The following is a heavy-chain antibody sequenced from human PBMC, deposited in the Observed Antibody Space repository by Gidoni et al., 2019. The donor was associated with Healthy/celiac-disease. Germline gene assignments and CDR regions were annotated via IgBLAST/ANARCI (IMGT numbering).Heavy chain of an antibody. CDR1: GGTFSSYA. D-gene: IGHD2-15*01. V-gene: IGHV1-69*06. Sequence: QVQLVQSGAEVKKPGSSVKVSCKASGGTFSSYAISWVRQAPGQGLEWMGGSIPIFGTANYAQKFQGRVTITADKSTSTAYMELSSLRSEDTAVYYCARVGCSGGSCYRDFYYYGMDVWGKGTTVTVSS. CDR2: SIPIFGTA. J-gene: IGHJ6*04. CDR3: ARVGCSGGSCYRDFYYYGMDV.